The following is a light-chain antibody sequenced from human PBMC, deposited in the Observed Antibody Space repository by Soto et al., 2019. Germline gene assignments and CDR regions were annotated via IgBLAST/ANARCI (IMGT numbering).Light chain of an antibody. CDR2: GAS. V-gene: IGKV3-20*01. Sequence: EIVLTQSPGTLSLSPGERATLSCRASQSVRSGYLAWYQQNPGQAPRILIYGASYRATGIPDRFSGGGSGTGFSLNISRLEPEDFAVYSCQQYGSSPYTFGQGTKLEIK. CDR1: QSVRSGY. J-gene: IGKJ2*01. CDR3: QQYGSSPYT.